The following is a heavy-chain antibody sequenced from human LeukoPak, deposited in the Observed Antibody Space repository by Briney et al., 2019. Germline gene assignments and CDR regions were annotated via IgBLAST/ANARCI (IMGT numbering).Heavy chain of an antibody. CDR3: ARDGYNPFDY. CDR2: ISGSGGST. Sequence: GGSLRLSCAASGFTFSSYAMSWVRQAPGKGLEWVSAISGSGGSTYYADSVKGRFTISRDNSKNTLYLQINSLRAEDTAVYYCARDGYNPFDYWGQGTLSPSPQ. V-gene: IGHV3-23*01. D-gene: IGHD5-24*01. CDR1: GFTFSSYA. J-gene: IGHJ4*02.